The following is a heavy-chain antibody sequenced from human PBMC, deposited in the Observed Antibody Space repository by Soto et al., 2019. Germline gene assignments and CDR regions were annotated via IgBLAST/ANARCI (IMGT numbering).Heavy chain of an antibody. J-gene: IGHJ3*02. Sequence: ASVKVSCKASGGTFSSYAISWVRQAPGQGLEWMGGIIPIFGTANYAQKFQGRVTITADESTSTAYMELSSLRSEDTAVYYCARDDRVTTIPTRKTKYEALDILGQGTMVTVSS. D-gene: IGHD2-21*02. CDR1: GGTFSSYA. CDR3: ARDDRVTTIPTRKTKYEALDI. CDR2: IIPIFGTA. V-gene: IGHV1-69*13.